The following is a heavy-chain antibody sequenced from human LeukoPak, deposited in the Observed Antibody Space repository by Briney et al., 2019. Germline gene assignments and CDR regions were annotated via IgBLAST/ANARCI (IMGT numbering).Heavy chain of an antibody. V-gene: IGHV4-59*06. CDR2: IYYSGST. CDR1: GGSISSYY. D-gene: IGHD6-6*01. CDR3: ARDVGSSPEESLDAFDI. J-gene: IGHJ3*02. Sequence: SETLSLTCSVSGGSISSYYWSWIRQHPGKGLEWIGYIYYSGSTYYNPSLKSRVTISVDTSKNQFSLKLSSVTAADTAVYYCARDVGSSPEESLDAFDIWGQGTMVTVSS.